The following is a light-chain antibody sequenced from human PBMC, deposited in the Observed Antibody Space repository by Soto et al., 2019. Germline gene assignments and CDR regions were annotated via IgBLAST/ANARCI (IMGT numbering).Light chain of an antibody. CDR2: GAS. V-gene: IGKV3-15*01. CDR1: QTIRNN. Sequence: EFVLTQSPGTLSLSPGERATLSCRAGQTIRNNYLAWYQQKPVQAPRLLIYGASTRATGIPARFSGSGSGTEFTLTISSLQSEDFAVYYCQQYDNWLTWTFGQGTKVDI. CDR3: QQYDNWLTWT. J-gene: IGKJ1*01.